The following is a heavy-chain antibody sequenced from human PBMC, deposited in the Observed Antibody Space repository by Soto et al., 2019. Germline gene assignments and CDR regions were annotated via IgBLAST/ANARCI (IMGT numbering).Heavy chain of an antibody. V-gene: IGHV3-23*01. CDR3: AKEPDLVHY. CDR2: IGAGGAGT. D-gene: IGHD2-8*02. Sequence: PGGSLRLSCAASGFTFSNYAMSWVRQAPGKGLEWVSGIGAGGAGTFYADSVKGRFTISRDNSKNTLYLQMNSLRAEDTAVYHCAKEPDLVHYWGQGTLVTVSS. J-gene: IGHJ4*02. CDR1: GFTFSNYA.